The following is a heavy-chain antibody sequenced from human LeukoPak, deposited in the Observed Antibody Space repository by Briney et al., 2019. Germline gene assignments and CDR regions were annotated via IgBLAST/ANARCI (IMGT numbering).Heavy chain of an antibody. D-gene: IGHD6-13*01. CDR3: ARDDVGSSWYAVDY. V-gene: IGHV3-20*04. CDR2: INWNGGST. J-gene: IGHJ4*02. CDR1: GFTFDDYG. Sequence: PGGSLRLSCAASGFTFDDYGMSWVRQAPGKGLEWVSGINWNGGSTGYADSVKGRFTISRDNAKNSLYLQMNSLRAEDTALYYCARDDVGSSWYAVDYWGQGTLVTVPS.